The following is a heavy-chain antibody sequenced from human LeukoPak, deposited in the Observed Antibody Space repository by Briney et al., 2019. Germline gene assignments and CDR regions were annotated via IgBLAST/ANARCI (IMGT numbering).Heavy chain of an antibody. CDR3: ARGYSIYDTTPFKY. V-gene: IGHV4-34*01. J-gene: IGHJ4*02. Sequence: PSETLSLTCAVSGGSFSSYDWTWIRQPPGKGLEWIGEITHGGSTNYNPSLNSRLNISIDTSKRQFFLKLSSVTAADTAMYYRARGYSIYDTTPFKYWGQGILVAVSS. D-gene: IGHD3-3*02. CDR2: ITHGGST. CDR1: GGSFSSYD.